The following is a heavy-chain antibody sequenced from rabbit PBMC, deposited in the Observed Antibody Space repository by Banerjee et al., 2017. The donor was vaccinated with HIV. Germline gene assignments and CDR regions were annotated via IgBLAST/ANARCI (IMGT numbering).Heavy chain of an antibody. Sequence: QSLEESGGGLVKPGASLTLTCTASGFTLSSYWMCWVRQAPGKGLEWIACIYGGSSGNTYYANWAKGRFTISKTSSTTVTLQMTSLTAADTATYFCARSGDYAGYGLCYFNLWGPGTLVTVS. CDR2: IYGGSSGNT. D-gene: IGHD7-1*01. CDR1: GFTLSSYW. J-gene: IGHJ4*01. CDR3: ARSGDYAGYGLCYFNL. V-gene: IGHV1S40*01.